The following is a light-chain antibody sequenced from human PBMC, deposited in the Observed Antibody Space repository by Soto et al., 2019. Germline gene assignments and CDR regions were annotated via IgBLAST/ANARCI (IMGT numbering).Light chain of an antibody. Sequence: EIVLTQSPGTLSLSPGERATLSCRASQSVNSRYLAWYQQKPGQAPNLLIYGTSSRASGIPDRFSGSGSGTDSTLTISRLEPEDFAVYYCQQYVSSSLTFGGGTKVDIK. CDR2: GTS. CDR1: QSVNSRY. J-gene: IGKJ4*01. CDR3: QQYVSSSLT. V-gene: IGKV3-20*01.